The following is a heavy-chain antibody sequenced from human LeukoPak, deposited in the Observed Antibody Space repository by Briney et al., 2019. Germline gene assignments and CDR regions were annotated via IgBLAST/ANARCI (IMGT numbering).Heavy chain of an antibody. CDR3: ARNDFGSGWLGDN. D-gene: IGHD6-19*01. CDR2: IGGGGGGT. CDR1: GFTFSTYA. V-gene: IGHV3-23*01. Sequence: GGSLRLSCAASGFTFSTYAMSWVRQAPGKGLEWVSTIGGGGGGTYYADSVKGRFTISRDTSKNTLFLQMNRLRAEDTAVYYCARNDFGSGWLGDNWGQGTLVTVFS. J-gene: IGHJ4*02.